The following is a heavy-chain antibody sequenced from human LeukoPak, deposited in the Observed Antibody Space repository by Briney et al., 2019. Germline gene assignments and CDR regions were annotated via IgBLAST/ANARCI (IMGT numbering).Heavy chain of an antibody. J-gene: IGHJ4*02. Sequence: PGGSLRLSCAASGFTFSRYWMSWVRQAPGKGLEWVSYISSSSSTIYYADSVKGRFTISRDNAKNSLYLQMNSLRAEDTAVYYCAKGILGYCSSTSCYGLDYWGQGTLVTVSS. CDR3: AKGILGYCSSTSCYGLDY. D-gene: IGHD2-2*01. CDR1: GFTFSRYW. CDR2: ISSSSSTI. V-gene: IGHV3-48*01.